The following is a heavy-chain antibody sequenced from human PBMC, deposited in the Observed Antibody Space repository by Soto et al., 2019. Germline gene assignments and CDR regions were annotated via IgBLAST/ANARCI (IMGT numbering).Heavy chain of an antibody. CDR2: ISYDGSNK. CDR1: GFTFSSYG. J-gene: IGHJ6*02. D-gene: IGHD5-12*01. V-gene: IGHV3-30*18. Sequence: QVQLVESGGGVVQPGRSLRLSCAASGFTFSSYGMHWVRQAPGKGLEWVAVISYDGSNKYYADSVKGRFTISRDNSKNTLYLQMNSLRAEDTAVYYCAKEIRWLQLAYGMDVWGQGTTFTVSS. CDR3: AKEIRWLQLAYGMDV.